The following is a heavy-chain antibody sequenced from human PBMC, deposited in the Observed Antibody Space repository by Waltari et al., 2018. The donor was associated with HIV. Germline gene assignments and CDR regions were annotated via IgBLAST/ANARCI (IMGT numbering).Heavy chain of an antibody. V-gene: IGHV3-15*01. Sequence: EVQVVESGGGLVKPGGSLRVSCASFQHPFEEVWMTWVRQAPGKGLEWVGRIKSKRDGGATDYAASVKGRFVISRDDSQNTLYLQMSGLRTEDTAMYYCTTGGYPTEAFDVWGQGTMVTVSP. CDR1: QHPFEEVW. D-gene: IGHD5-12*01. J-gene: IGHJ3*01. CDR2: IKSKRDGGAT. CDR3: TTGGYPTEAFDV.